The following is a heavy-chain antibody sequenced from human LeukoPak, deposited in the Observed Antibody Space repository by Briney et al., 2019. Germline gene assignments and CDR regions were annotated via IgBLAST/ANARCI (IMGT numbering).Heavy chain of an antibody. CDR3: AYFKEGPCDL. CDR2: IYYSGNT. D-gene: IGHD2/OR15-2a*01. J-gene: IGHJ3*01. Sequence: SETLSLICTVSGGSIISSNYYWGWIRQPPGKGLEWIGSIYYSGNTYYNPSLKSRVTISVDTSKNQFSLKLTSVTAADTAVCYCAYFKEGPCDLWRERTMVTVSS. V-gene: IGHV4-39*01. CDR1: GGSIISSNYY.